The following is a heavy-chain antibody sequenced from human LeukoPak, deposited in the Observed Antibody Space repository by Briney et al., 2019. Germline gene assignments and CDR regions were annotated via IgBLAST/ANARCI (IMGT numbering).Heavy chain of an antibody. CDR1: GGSFSGYY. CDR3: ARGVVGATFGY. CDR2: INHSGST. Sequence: PSETLSLTCAVYGGSFSGYYWSWIRQPPGKGLEWIGEINHSGSTNYNPSLKSRVTISVDTSKNQFSLKLSSVTAADTAVYYCARGVVGATFGYWGQGTLSPSPQ. D-gene: IGHD1-26*01. V-gene: IGHV4-34*01. J-gene: IGHJ4*02.